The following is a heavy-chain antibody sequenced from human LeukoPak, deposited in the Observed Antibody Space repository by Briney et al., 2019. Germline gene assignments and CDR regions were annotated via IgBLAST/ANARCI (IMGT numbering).Heavy chain of an antibody. V-gene: IGHV4-61*02. CDR2: IYTSGST. D-gene: IGHD3-22*01. CDR3: ARCSGYGSLYFDY. CDR1: GYSFSSGSHY. J-gene: IGHJ4*02. Sequence: PSETLSLTCTVSGYSFSSGSHYWSWIRQPAGKGLEWIGRIYTSGSTNYNPSLKSRVTISVDTSKNQFSLKLSSVTAADTAVYYCARCSGYGSLYFDYWGQGTLVTVSS.